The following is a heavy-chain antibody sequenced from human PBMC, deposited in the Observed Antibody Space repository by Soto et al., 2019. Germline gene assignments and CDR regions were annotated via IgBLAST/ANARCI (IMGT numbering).Heavy chain of an antibody. CDR1: GGTFSSYA. CDR3: ARGREVGYSSSWPLDY. V-gene: IGHV1-69*13. CDR2: IIPIFDTA. D-gene: IGHD6-13*01. Sequence: SVKVSCKASGGTFSSYAISWVRQAPGQGLEWMGGIIPIFDTANYAQKFQGRVTITADESTSTAYMELSSLRSEDTAVYYCARGREVGYSSSWPLDYWGQGTLVTVSS. J-gene: IGHJ4*02.